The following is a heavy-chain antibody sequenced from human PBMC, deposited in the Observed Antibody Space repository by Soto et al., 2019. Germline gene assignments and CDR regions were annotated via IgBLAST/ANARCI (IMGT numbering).Heavy chain of an antibody. CDR2: ISAYNGNT. Sequence: ASVKVSCKASGYTFTSYGISWVRQAPGQGLEWMGWISAYNGNTNYAQKLQGRVTMTTDTSTSTAYMELRSLRSDDTAVYYCARVSRFLEWSKSYYYYYGMDVWGQGTTVTVSS. D-gene: IGHD3-3*01. CDR1: GYTFTSYG. J-gene: IGHJ6*02. V-gene: IGHV1-18*01. CDR3: ARVSRFLEWSKSYYYYYGMDV.